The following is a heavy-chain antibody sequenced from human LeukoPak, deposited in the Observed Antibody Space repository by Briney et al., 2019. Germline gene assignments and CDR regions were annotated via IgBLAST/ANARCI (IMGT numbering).Heavy chain of an antibody. D-gene: IGHD3-22*01. CDR3: ARHRPGRRAYYYDSSGIFDY. CDR1: GGSISSSSYY. J-gene: IGHJ4*02. CDR2: IYYSGST. Sequence: SETLSLTCTVSGGSISSSSYYGGWIRQPPGKGLEWIGSIYYSGSTYYNPSLKSRVTISVDTSKNQFSLKLSSVTAADTAVYYCARHRPGRRAYYYDSSGIFDYWGQGTLVTVSS. V-gene: IGHV4-39*01.